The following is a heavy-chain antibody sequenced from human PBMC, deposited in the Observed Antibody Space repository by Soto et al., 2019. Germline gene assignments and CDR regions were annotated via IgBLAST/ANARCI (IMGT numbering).Heavy chain of an antibody. D-gene: IGHD1-1*01. V-gene: IGHV5-51*01. Sequence: PGESLKISCKGSGYSFTSYWIGWVRQMPGKGLEWMGIIYPGDSDTRYSPSFQGQVTISADKSISTAYLQWSSLKASDTAMYYCARALQSTLSYYYYYGMDVWGQGTTVTVSS. CDR2: IYPGDSDT. CDR1: GYSFTSYW. CDR3: ARALQSTLSYYYYYGMDV. J-gene: IGHJ6*02.